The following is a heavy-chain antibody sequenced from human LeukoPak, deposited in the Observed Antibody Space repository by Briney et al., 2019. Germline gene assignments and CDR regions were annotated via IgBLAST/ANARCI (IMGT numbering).Heavy chain of an antibody. CDR1: GFVFRSFE. J-gene: IGHJ4*02. Sequence: PGGSLRLSCAASGFVFRSFEMNWVRQAPGKGLEWISYIGSSGSTTYYADSVRGRFTVSSDNAKNSLFLQMNSLRGEDTATYYCGRFGLMGSATGHFGHWGQGIPVTVSS. D-gene: IGHD1-26*01. V-gene: IGHV3-48*03. CDR2: IGSSGSTT. CDR3: GRFGLMGSATGHFGH.